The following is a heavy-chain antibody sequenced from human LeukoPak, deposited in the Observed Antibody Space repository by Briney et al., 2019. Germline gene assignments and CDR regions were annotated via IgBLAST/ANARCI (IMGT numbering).Heavy chain of an antibody. CDR3: ARCDSSGYYYVQYYFDY. V-gene: IGHV3-30*04. CDR2: ISYDGSNK. Sequence: GRSLRLSCAASGFTFSSYAMHWVRQAPGKGLEWVAVISYDGSNKYYADSVKGRFTISRDNSKNTLYLQMNSLRAEDTAVYYCARCDSSGYYYVQYYFDYWGQGTLVTVSS. CDR1: GFTFSSYA. J-gene: IGHJ4*02. D-gene: IGHD3-22*01.